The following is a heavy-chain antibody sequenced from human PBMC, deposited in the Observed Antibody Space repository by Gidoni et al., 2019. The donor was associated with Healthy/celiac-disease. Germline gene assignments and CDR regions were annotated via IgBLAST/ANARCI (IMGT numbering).Heavy chain of an antibody. CDR2: IYYSGST. J-gene: IGHJ5*02. V-gene: IGHV4-59*01. Sequence: QVQLQESGPGLVKPSETLSLTCTVSGGSISSYYWSWIRQPPGKGLEWIGYIYYSGSTNYNPSLKSRVTISVDTSKNQFSLKLSSVTAADTAVYYCARYAREYTGFDPWGQGTLVTVSS. CDR3: ARYAREYTGFDP. CDR1: GGSISSYY. D-gene: IGHD6-6*01.